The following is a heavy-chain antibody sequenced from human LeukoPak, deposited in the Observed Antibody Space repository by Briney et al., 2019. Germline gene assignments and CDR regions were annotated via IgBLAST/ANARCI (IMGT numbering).Heavy chain of an antibody. D-gene: IGHD3-16*01. J-gene: IGHJ3*02. CDR2: ISSSSSYI. V-gene: IGHV3-21*05. Sequence: GGSLRLSCAASGFTFSSYTMNWVRQAPGKGLEWVSYISSSSSYIYYADSVKGRFTISRDNAKNSLYLQMNSLRAEDTAVYYCARGAFGGIGAFDIWGQGTMVTVSS. CDR3: ARGAFGGIGAFDI. CDR1: GFTFSSYT.